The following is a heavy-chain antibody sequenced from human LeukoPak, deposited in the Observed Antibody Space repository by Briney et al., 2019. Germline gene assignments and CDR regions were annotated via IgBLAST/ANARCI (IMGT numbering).Heavy chain of an antibody. CDR2: INPNSGGT. CDR1: GYTFTGYY. Sequence: ASVKVSCKASGYTFTGYYMHWVRQAPGQGLEWMGWINPNSGGTNYAQKFQGWVTMTRDTSISTAYMELSRLRSDDTAVYYCARMEGDIVATFHHPYYYYGMDVWGQGTTVTVSS. V-gene: IGHV1-2*04. D-gene: IGHD5-12*01. J-gene: IGHJ6*02. CDR3: ARMEGDIVATFHHPYYYYGMDV.